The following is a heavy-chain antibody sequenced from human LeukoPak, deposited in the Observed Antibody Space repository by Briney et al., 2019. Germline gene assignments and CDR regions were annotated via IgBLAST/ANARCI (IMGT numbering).Heavy chain of an antibody. CDR2: IYPGDSDT. CDR3: ASGYSSSWLAFDY. J-gene: IGHJ4*02. D-gene: IGHD6-13*01. CDR1: GYSFTSYW. V-gene: IGHV5-51*01. Sequence: GESLKISCKGSGYSFTSYWIGWVRQMPGKGLEWMGIIYPGDSDTRYSPSFQGQVTISADRSISTAYLQWTGLKASDTAMYYCASGYSSSWLAFDYWGQGTLVTVSS.